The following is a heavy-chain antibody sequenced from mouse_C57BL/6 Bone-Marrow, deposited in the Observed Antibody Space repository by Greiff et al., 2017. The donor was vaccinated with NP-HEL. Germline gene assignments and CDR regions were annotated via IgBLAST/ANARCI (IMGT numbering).Heavy chain of an antibody. J-gene: IGHJ3*01. D-gene: IGHD2-3*01. V-gene: IGHV1-72*01. Sequence: QVHVKQPGAELVKPGASVKLSCKASGYTFTSYWMHWVKQRPGRGLEWIGRIDPNSGGTKYNEKFKSKATLTVDKPSSTAYMQLSSLTSEDSAVYYCAGSYDGYYRWFAYWGQGTLVTVSA. CDR2: IDPNSGGT. CDR3: AGSYDGYYRWFAY. CDR1: GYTFTSYW.